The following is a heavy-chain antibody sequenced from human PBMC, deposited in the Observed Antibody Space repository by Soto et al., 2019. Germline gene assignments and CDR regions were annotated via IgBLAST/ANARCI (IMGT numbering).Heavy chain of an antibody. CDR1: GGSFSGYY. D-gene: IGHD2-15*01. CDR3: ARGCSGGSCYLGIDY. V-gene: IGHV4-34*01. Sequence: SETLSLTCAVYGGSFSGYYWSWIRQPPGKGLEWIGEINHSGSTNYNPSLKSRVTISVDTSKNQFSLKLSSVTAADTAVYYCARGCSGGSCYLGIDYWGQGTLVTVSS. J-gene: IGHJ4*02. CDR2: INHSGST.